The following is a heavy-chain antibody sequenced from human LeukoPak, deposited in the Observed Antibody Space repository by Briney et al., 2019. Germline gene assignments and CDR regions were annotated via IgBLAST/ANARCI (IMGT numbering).Heavy chain of an antibody. J-gene: IGHJ4*01. V-gene: IGHV1-69*15. CDR3: ATKTHYFDNSGYPFDY. D-gene: IGHD3-22*01. CDR1: GDTFSTYA. CDR2: IIPISGTA. Sequence: GSPVKVSCKASGDTFSTYAISWVRLAPGQGLKWMGRIIPISGTAEYAEKFQGRVTITADESTSTAYMELSSLRSEDTAVYYCATKTHYFDNSGYPFDYWGQGTLVTVSS.